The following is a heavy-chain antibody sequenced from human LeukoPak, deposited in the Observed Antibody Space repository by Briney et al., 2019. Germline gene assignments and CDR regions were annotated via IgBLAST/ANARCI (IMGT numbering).Heavy chain of an antibody. D-gene: IGHD6-19*01. CDR2: IIPIFGTA. CDR3: ARAVAGRFDY. CDR1: GGTFSSYA. J-gene: IGHJ4*02. V-gene: IGHV1-69*06. Sequence: ASVKVSCKASGGTFSSYAISWVRQAPGQGLECMGGIIPIFGTANYAQKFQGRVTMTEDTSTDTAYMELSSLRSEDTAVYYCARAVAGRFDYWGQGTLVTVSS.